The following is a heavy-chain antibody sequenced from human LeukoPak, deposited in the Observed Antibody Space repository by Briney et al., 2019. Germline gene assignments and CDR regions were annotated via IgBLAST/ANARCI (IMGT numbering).Heavy chain of an antibody. Sequence: SETLSLTCSVSGYSISRGFYWGWIRQPPGKGLEWIGIIYHSGSTYYNPSLESRVSISMDASKNNFSLTLTSMTAADTAVYYCARSYGDFIWYFDPWGRGTLVTVSS. J-gene: IGHJ2*01. CDR1: GYSISRGFY. CDR2: IYHSGST. CDR3: ARSYGDFIWYFDP. D-gene: IGHD3-10*01. V-gene: IGHV4-38-2*02.